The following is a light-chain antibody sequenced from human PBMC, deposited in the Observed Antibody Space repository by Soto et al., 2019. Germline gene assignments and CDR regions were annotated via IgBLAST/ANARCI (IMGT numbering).Light chain of an antibody. CDR1: QSISSY. J-gene: IGKJ3*01. CDR2: DAS. V-gene: IGKV3-11*01. Sequence: EIVLTQSPATLSLSPGERGTLSCRASQSISSYLAWYQQKPGQAPRLLIYDASNRATGVPARFSGSGSGTDFTLTSSSLEPVDFAVYYCQQRSNWPLTFGPGTKVDIK. CDR3: QQRSNWPLT.